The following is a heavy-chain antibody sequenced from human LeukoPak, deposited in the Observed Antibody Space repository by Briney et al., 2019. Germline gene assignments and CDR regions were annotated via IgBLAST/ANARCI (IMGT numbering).Heavy chain of an antibody. Sequence: GGSLRLSCAASGLTFSSYGMHWVRQAPGKGLEWVAVIWYDGSNKYYADSVKGRFTISRDNAKNSLYLQLNSLRAEDTAVYYCARARGGYDFDYWGQGTLVTVSS. CDR1: GLTFSSYG. CDR3: ARARGGYDFDY. CDR2: IWYDGSNK. J-gene: IGHJ4*02. D-gene: IGHD5-12*01. V-gene: IGHV3-33*01.